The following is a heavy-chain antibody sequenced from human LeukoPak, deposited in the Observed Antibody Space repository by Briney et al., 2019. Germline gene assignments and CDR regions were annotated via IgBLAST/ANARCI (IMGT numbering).Heavy chain of an antibody. CDR2: ISGSGGST. D-gene: IGHD5-12*01. Sequence: PGGSLRLSCAASGFTFSSYAMSWVGQAPGKGLEWVSAISGSGGSTYYADSVKGRFTISRDNSTTTLYLQMNSRRAEHTAVYYCGVATTTLSYYYGMDVWGQGTTVTVSS. CDR3: GVATTTLSYYYGMDV. CDR1: GFTFSSYA. J-gene: IGHJ6*02. V-gene: IGHV3-23*01.